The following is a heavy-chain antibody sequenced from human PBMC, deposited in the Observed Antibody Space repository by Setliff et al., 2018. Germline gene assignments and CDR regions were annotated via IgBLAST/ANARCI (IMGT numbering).Heavy chain of an antibody. Sequence: GGSLRLSCAASGFTSSMYGVHWVRQAPGKGLAWVAFIRPDGSNKYYADFVKGRFTISRDNSKNTLYLQMNSLRAEDTAVYFCAKSPVAYCSGAVCYPFDYWGQGTLVTVSS. CDR3: AKSPVAYCSGAVCYPFDY. D-gene: IGHD2-8*02. CDR2: IRPDGSNK. J-gene: IGHJ4*02. CDR1: GFTSSMYG. V-gene: IGHV3-30*02.